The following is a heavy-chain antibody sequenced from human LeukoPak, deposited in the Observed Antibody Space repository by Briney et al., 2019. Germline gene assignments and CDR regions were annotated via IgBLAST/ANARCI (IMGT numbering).Heavy chain of an antibody. CDR3: TTEVVVTSYFDY. D-gene: IGHD2-21*02. CDR2: VKRKTHGGTT. J-gene: IGHJ4*02. V-gene: IGHV3-15*01. Sequence: GGSLRLSCAASGFAFGDAWMSWVRQAPGKGLEWVGRVKRKTHGGTTQYGAPVKGRFAISRDDSKNTVYLQMNSLKTDDTGVYFCTTEVVVTSYFDYWGQGALVTVSS. CDR1: GFAFGDAW.